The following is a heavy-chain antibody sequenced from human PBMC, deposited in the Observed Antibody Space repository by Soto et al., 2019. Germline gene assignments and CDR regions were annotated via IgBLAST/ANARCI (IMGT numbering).Heavy chain of an antibody. V-gene: IGHV4-34*01. CDR1: CGSFSGYY. Sequence: PETLSLTCAVYCGSFSGYYWSWIRQPPGQGLEWIGEIGHSGGTIYNPSLEGRVTISGDSSNNQFSLKLDSVTAADTAVYYCARHGGYYFDYWGQGAPVTVSS. J-gene: IGHJ4*02. D-gene: IGHD3-16*01. CDR3: ARHGGYYFDY. CDR2: IGHSGGT.